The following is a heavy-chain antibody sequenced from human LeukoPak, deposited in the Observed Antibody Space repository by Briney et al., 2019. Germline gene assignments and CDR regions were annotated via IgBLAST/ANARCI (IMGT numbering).Heavy chain of an antibody. V-gene: IGHV6-1*01. Sequence: SQTLSLTCAISGDSVSSNSAAWNWIRQSPSRGLEWLGRTYYRSKWYNDYAVSVKSRITINPDTSKNQFSLQLNSVTPEDTAVYYCARDNRPREHSSSWYERGFDYWGQGTLVTVSS. D-gene: IGHD6-13*01. CDR1: GDSVSSNSAA. J-gene: IGHJ4*02. CDR3: ARDNRPREHSSSWYERGFDY. CDR2: TYYRSKWYN.